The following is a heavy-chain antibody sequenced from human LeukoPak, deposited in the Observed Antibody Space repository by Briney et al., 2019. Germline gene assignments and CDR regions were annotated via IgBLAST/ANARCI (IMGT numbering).Heavy chain of an antibody. V-gene: IGHV1-69*04. CDR3: ARDEDIVVVPAAASYYYYGMDV. CDR1: GGTFSSYA. J-gene: IGHJ6*02. D-gene: IGHD2-2*01. Sequence: SVKVSCKASGGTFSSYAISWVRQAPGQGHEWMGRIIPILGIANYAQKFQGRVTITADNSTSTAYMELSSLRSEDTAVYYCARDEDIVVVPAAASYYYYGMDVWGQGTTVTVSS. CDR2: IIPILGIA.